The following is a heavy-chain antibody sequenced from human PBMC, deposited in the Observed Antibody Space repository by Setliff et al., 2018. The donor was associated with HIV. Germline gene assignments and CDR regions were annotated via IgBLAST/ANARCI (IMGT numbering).Heavy chain of an antibody. Sequence: GASVKVSCKASGGTFSRYTVSWVRQAPGQGPEWMGGIIPIFGTPKYAQKFQGRVTITADESTSTAYMELSSLRSEDTAVYYCATAGEMATIGYSYYYMDVWDKGTTVTVSS. CDR1: GGTFSRYT. D-gene: IGHD3-10*01. V-gene: IGHV1-69*13. CDR2: IIPIFGTP. J-gene: IGHJ6*03. CDR3: ATAGEMATIGYSYYYMDV.